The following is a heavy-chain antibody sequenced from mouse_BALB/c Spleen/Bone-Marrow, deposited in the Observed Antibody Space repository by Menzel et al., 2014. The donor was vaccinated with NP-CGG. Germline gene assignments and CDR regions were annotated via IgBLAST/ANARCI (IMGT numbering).Heavy chain of an antibody. CDR3: ARDSCLITRALDY. V-gene: IGHV2-6-7*01. CDR1: GFSLTGYG. Sequence: QVQLKESGPGLVAPSQSLSITCTVSGFSLTGYGVSWVRQSPGKGLEWLGIIWGDGSTDYNSALKSRLSISKDNSKSQVFLKMNSLQTDDTARYYCARDSCLITRALDYWGQGTSVTVSS. J-gene: IGHJ4*01. CDR2: IWGDGST. D-gene: IGHD2-4*01.